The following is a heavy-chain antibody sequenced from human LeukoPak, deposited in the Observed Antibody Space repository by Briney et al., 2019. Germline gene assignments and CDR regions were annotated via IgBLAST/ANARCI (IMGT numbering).Heavy chain of an antibody. D-gene: IGHD3-10*01. Sequence: SQTLSLTCAVSGGSISRGGYSWSWIRQPPGKGLEWIGYIYHSGSTYYNPSLKSRVTISVDRSKNQFSLKLSSVTAADTAVYYCARGTSYYPFDYWGQGTLVTVSS. J-gene: IGHJ4*02. CDR3: ARGTSYYPFDY. CDR1: GGSISRGGYS. V-gene: IGHV4-30-2*01. CDR2: IYHSGST.